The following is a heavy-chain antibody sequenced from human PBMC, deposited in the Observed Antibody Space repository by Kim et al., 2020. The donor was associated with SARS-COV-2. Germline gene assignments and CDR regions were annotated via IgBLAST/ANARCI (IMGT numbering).Heavy chain of an antibody. J-gene: IGHJ4*02. CDR2: I. CDR3: AGTPGIAAAGH. V-gene: IGHV3-21*01. Sequence: IYYADSVKGRFTISRDNAKNSLYLQMNSLRAEDTAVYYCAGTPGIAAAGHWGQGTLVTVSS. D-gene: IGHD6-13*01.